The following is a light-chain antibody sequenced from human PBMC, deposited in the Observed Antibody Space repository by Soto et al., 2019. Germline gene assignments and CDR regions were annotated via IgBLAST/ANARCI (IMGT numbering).Light chain of an antibody. CDR1: SSDVGGYNY. J-gene: IGLJ1*01. V-gene: IGLV2-14*01. Sequence: QSALNQPASVSGSPGQASTISCTGTSSDVGGYNYVSWYQQHPGKAPKLMIYDVSNRPSGVSNRFSGSKSGNTASLTISGLQAEDEADYYCSSYTSSSTYVFGTGTKVTVL. CDR3: SSYTSSSTYV. CDR2: DVS.